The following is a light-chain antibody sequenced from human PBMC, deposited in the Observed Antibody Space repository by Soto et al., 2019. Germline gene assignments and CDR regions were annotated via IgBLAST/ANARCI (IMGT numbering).Light chain of an antibody. V-gene: IGLV1-44*01. CDR3: AAWDDSLNGVV. CDR1: RSNIGSNT. Sequence: QSVLTQPPSASGTPGQRVTMSCSGSRSNIGSNTVNWYQQLPGAAPKLLIYSNNQRPSGVPDRFSGSKSGTSASLAISGPQSEDEADYYCAAWDDSLNGVVFGGGTQLTV. CDR2: SNN. J-gene: IGLJ2*01.